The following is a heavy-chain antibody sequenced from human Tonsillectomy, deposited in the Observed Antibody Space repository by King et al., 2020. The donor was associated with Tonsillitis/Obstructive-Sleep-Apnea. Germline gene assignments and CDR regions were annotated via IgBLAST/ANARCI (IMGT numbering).Heavy chain of an antibody. CDR2: INHSGNN. CDR1: GGSFSGYY. Sequence: VQLQQWGAGLLKPSETLSLTCAVYGGSFSGYYWSWIRQPPGKGLEWIGEINHSGNNNYNQSLKSRVTISVDTSKNQFSLNLSSVTAADTAIYYCARSTMFGVVITPLYFDYWGQGTLVTVSS. CDR3: ARSTMFGVVITPLYFDY. J-gene: IGHJ4*02. V-gene: IGHV4-34*01. D-gene: IGHD3-3*01.